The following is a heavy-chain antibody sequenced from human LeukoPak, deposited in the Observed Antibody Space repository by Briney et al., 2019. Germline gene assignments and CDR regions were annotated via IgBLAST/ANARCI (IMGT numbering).Heavy chain of an antibody. CDR1: GGSISSGDYY. CDR2: IYYSGST. D-gene: IGHD2-15*01. J-gene: IGHJ5*02. V-gene: IGHV4-30-4*01. CDR3: ARRVVVAARNWFDP. Sequence: PSETLSLTCTVSGGSISSGDYYWSWIRQPPGKGLEWIGYIYYSGSTYYNPSLESRVTISVDTSKNQFSLKLSSVTAADTAVYYCARRVVVAARNWFDPWGQGTLVTVSS.